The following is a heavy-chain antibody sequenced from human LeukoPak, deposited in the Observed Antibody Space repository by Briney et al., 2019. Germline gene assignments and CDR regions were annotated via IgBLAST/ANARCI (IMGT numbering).Heavy chain of an antibody. V-gene: IGHV3-64D*09. J-gene: IGHJ1*01. CDR1: GFTFSSYA. CDR2: IISNGGST. Sequence: GGSLRLSCSASGFTFSSYAMHWVRQAPGKGLEYVSAIISNGGSTYYADSVKGRFTISRDNSKNTLYLQMSSLRAEDTAVYYCVKGQRYYDSSGYYSIEYFQHWGQGTLVTVSS. CDR3: VKGQRYYDSSGYYSIEYFQH. D-gene: IGHD3-22*01.